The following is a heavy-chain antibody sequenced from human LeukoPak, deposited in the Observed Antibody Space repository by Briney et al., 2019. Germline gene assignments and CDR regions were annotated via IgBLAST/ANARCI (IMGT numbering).Heavy chain of an antibody. D-gene: IGHD1-26*01. CDR2: VSAYNGGT. J-gene: IGHJ3*02. CDR3: ARDVGAGYDAFDI. CDR1: GYTFTGYA. V-gene: IGHV1-18*01. Sequence: ASVKVSCKASGYTFTGYAIGWVRQAPGQGLEWMGWVSAYNGGTNYEQKFQGRVTMTTDTPTSTGYMELRSLTSDDTAVYYCARDVGAGYDAFDIWGQGTMVTVSS.